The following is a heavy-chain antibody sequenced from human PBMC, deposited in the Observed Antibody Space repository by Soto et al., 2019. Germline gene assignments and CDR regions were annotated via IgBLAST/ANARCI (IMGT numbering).Heavy chain of an antibody. J-gene: IGHJ1*01. CDR3: ARRDYSGSGPERYFQH. D-gene: IGHD3-10*01. CDR2: LHYSADT. Sequence: QLQLQESGPGLVKPAETLSLTCGVSGASISSTSYYWGWIRQPPGKGLEWIGSLHYSADTNYNPSLQSRVTISIDTSKNQFSLRLTSVTTADTAVYYCARRDYSGSGPERYFQHWGQGTLVTVSS. V-gene: IGHV4-39*01. CDR1: GASISSTSYY.